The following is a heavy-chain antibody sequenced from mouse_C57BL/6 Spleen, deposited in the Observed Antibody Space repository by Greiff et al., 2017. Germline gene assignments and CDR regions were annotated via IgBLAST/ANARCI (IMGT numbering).Heavy chain of an antibody. CDR1: GYTFTSYW. V-gene: IGHV1-55*01. D-gene: IGHD2-4*01. CDR3: ARESDYDAYYYAMDY. J-gene: IGHJ4*01. CDR2: IYPGSGST. Sequence: QVQLQQPGAELVKPGASVKMSCKASGYTFTSYWITWVKQRPGQGLEWIGDIYPGSGSTNYNEKFKSKATLTVDTSSSTAYMQLSSLTSEDSAVYYCARESDYDAYYYAMDYWGQGTSVTVSS.